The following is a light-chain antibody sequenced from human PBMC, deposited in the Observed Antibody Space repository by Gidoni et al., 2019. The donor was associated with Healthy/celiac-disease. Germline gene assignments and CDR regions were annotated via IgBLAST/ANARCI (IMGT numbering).Light chain of an antibody. CDR2: GAS. J-gene: IGKJ1*01. Sequence: EIVMTQSPATLSVSPGERATLSCRARQLVSSILAWYQQKPGQAPMLLIHGASTRATGIPAMFSGSGSGTEFTLTISSLHSEDFAVYYCQQYNNWPPWTFGQGTKVEIK. CDR3: QQYNNWPPWT. CDR1: QLVSSI. V-gene: IGKV3-15*01.